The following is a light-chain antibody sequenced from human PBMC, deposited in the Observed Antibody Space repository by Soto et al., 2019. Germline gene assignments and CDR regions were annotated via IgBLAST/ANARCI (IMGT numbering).Light chain of an antibody. Sequence: EIVLTQSPATLSLSPWERATLSCRASQTVSSSLAWYQQKPGQAPRLLIYEVSNRATGIPARFSGSGSGADCPLSISRLDPGDFALYYCQQHSNWPHTFGGGTKV. CDR1: QTVSSS. CDR2: EVS. J-gene: IGKJ4*01. V-gene: IGKV3-11*01. CDR3: QQHSNWPHT.